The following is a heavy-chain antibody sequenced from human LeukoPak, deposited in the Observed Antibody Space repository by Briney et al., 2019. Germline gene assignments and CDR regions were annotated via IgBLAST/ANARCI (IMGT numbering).Heavy chain of an antibody. CDR3: AALESYSGSYLFDY. V-gene: IGHV3-7*03. D-gene: IGHD1-26*01. J-gene: IGHJ4*02. CDR1: GFTFRSDW. Sequence: QSGGSLRLSCAASGFTFRSDWMSWVRQSPEKGLEWAANINPDGSATYYVDSVKGRFIISRDNTKNSLYLQMNSLRAEDTAVYYCAALESYSGSYLFDYWGQGTLVTVSS. CDR2: INPDGSAT.